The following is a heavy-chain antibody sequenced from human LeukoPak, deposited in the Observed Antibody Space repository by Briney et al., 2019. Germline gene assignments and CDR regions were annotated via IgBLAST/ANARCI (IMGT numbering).Heavy chain of an antibody. D-gene: IGHD3-10*01. V-gene: IGHV4-4*07. CDR1: GGSISSYY. CDR3: ASDEYYYGSGSYGFDY. J-gene: IGHJ4*02. CDR2: IHSSGST. Sequence: SETLSLTCTFSGGSISSYYWTWIRQPAGKGLEWIGRIHSSGSTKYNPSLKSRVTMSVDTSKNQFSLKLSSVTAADTAVYYCASDEYYYGSGSYGFDYWGQGTLVTVSS.